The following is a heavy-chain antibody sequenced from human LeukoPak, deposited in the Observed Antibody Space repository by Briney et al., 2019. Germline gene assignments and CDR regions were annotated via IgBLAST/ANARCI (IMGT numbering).Heavy chain of an antibody. D-gene: IGHD3-9*01. CDR1: GFTFSSYA. Sequence: PGGSLRLSCAASGFTFSSYAMSWVRQAPGKGLEWVSAISGSGGSTYYADSVKGRFTISRDNSKNTLYLQMNSLRAEDTAMYYCARGQDGYDLSTGNLGYGMDVWGQGTTVIVSS. V-gene: IGHV3-23*01. CDR2: ISGSGGST. J-gene: IGHJ6*02. CDR3: ARGQDGYDLSTGNLGYGMDV.